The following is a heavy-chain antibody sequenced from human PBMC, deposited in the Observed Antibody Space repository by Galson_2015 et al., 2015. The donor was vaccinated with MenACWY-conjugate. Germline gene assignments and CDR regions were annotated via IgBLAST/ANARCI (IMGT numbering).Heavy chain of an antibody. J-gene: IGHJ4*02. CDR2: VYDSGTT. CDR1: GGSASSSGYY. Sequence: ETLSLTCTVSGGSASSSGYYWTWIRQPPGEGLEWIGLVYDSGTTKYNPSLKGRVTISLDTSKNQVSLKLSSVTAADTAVYYCAREFSYWGQGTLVTVSS. CDR3: AREFSY. V-gene: IGHV4-61*08. D-gene: IGHD2/OR15-2a*01.